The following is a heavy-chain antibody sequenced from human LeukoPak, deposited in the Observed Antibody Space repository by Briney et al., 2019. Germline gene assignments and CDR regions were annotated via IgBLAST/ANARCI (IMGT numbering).Heavy chain of an antibody. CDR1: GYTFTSYY. V-gene: IGHV1-69*13. J-gene: IGHJ3*02. CDR2: IIPIFGTA. CDR3: ARGGFITMIVVVEDAFDI. Sequence: GASVKVSCKASGYTFTSYYMHWVRQAPGQGLEWMGGIIPIFGTANYAQKFQGRVTITADESTSTAYMELSSLRSEDTAVYYCARGGFITMIVVVEDAFDIWGQGTMVTVSS. D-gene: IGHD3-22*01.